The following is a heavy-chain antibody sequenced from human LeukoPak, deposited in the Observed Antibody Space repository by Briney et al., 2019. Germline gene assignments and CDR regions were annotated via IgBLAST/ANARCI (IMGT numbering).Heavy chain of an antibody. CDR3: ARITSPNCSSTSCHIWGFDY. CDR2: INHSGST. Sequence: SETLSLTCAVYGGSFSGYCWSWIRQPPGKGLEWIGEINHSGSTNYNPSLKSRVTISVDTSKNQFSLKLSSVTAADTAVYYCARITSPNCSSTSCHIWGFDYWGQGTLVTVSS. J-gene: IGHJ4*02. V-gene: IGHV4-34*01. D-gene: IGHD2-2*01. CDR1: GGSFSGYC.